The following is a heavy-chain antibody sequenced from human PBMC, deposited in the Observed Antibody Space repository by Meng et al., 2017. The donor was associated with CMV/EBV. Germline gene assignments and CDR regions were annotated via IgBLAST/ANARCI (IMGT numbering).Heavy chain of an antibody. V-gene: IGHV1-46*01. CDR1: GYTFTSYY. J-gene: IGHJ5*02. D-gene: IGHD2-2*01. CDR2: INPSGGST. CDR3: ARGPSIVVVHNWFDP. Sequence: SGYTFTSYYMHWVRQAAGQGLEWMGIINPSGGSTSYAQKFQGRVTMTRDTSTSTVYMELSSLRSEDTAVYYCARGPSIVVVHNWFDPWGQGTLVTVSS.